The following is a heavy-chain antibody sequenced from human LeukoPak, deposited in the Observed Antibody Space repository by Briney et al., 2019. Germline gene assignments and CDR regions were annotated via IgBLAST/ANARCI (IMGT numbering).Heavy chain of an antibody. D-gene: IGHD1-7*01. CDR1: GFTFSSYA. V-gene: IGHV3-53*04. Sequence: GSLRLSCAASGFTFSSYAMSWVRQAPGKGLEWVSVIYSGGSTYYADSVKGRFTISRHNSKNTLYLQMNSLRAEDTAVYYCARSAGTTRFYYGMDVWGQGTTVTVSS. CDR2: IYSGGST. J-gene: IGHJ6*02. CDR3: ARSAGTTRFYYGMDV.